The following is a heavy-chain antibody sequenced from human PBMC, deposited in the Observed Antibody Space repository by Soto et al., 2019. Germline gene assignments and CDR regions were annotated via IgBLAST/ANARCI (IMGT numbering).Heavy chain of an antibody. D-gene: IGHD3-9*01. CDR1: GDSVSSNSVS. J-gene: IGHJ4*02. CDR2: TYYRSKWYS. CDR3: ARERELRYFDWFDY. Sequence: SQTLSLTCAISGDSVSSNSVSWNWIRQSPSRGLEWLGRTYYRSKWYSDYAVSVKGRLTINPDTSKNQLSLQLSSVTPEDTAVYYCARERELRYFDWFDYWGQGTLVTVSS. V-gene: IGHV6-1*01.